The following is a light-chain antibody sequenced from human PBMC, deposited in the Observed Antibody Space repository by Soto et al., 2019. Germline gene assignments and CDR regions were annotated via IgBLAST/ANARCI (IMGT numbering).Light chain of an antibody. CDR3: QHYGAMWT. CDR1: QSISTW. Sequence: DIQITQSPSTLSGSVGDRVTITCRASQSISTWLAWYQQKPGKPPKLLIYDASSLESGAPSRFSGSAAATEFIPTISSLQPDDFASYCRQHYGAMWTFGQGTKVDIK. CDR2: DAS. J-gene: IGKJ1*01. V-gene: IGKV1-5*01.